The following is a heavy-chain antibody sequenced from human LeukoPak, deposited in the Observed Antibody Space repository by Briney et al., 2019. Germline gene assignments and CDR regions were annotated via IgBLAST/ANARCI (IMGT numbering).Heavy chain of an antibody. D-gene: IGHD2-15*01. J-gene: IGHJ4*02. CDR1: GGSFSGYY. V-gene: IGHV4-34*01. CDR3: ARIGYCSGGSCYSESYFDY. CDR2: INHSGST. Sequence: PSETLSLTCAVYGGSFSGYYWSWIRQPPGKGLEWIGEINHSGSTNYNPSLKSRVTISVDTSKNQFSLKLSSVTAADTAVYYCARIGYCSGGSCYSESYFDYWGQGTLDSISS.